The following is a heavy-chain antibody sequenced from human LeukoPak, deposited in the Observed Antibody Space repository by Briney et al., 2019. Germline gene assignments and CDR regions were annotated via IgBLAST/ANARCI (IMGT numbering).Heavy chain of an antibody. CDR3: ARDLGSSWFNFDY. V-gene: IGHV3-23*01. J-gene: IGHJ4*02. D-gene: IGHD6-13*01. Sequence: PGGSLRLSCAASGFTFSSYAMSWVRQAPGKGLEWVSAISGSGGSTYYADSRKGRFTISRDNSKNTLHLQMNSLRAEDTAVYYCARDLGSSWFNFDYWGQGTLVTVSS. CDR1: GFTFSSYA. CDR2: ISGSGGST.